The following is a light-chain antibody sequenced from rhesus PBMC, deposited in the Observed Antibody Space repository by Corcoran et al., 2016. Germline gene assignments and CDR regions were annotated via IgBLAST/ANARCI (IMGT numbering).Light chain of an antibody. CDR1: QSLLHTNGYTY. CDR2: EVS. V-gene: IGKV2-78*01. J-gene: IGKJ3*01. Sequence: DIVMTQTPLSLSVAPGEPASISCRSSQSLLHTNGYTYLHWYLQKPGQSPQILIYEVSNRASGVPDRFSGIGSGTDFSLKISRVDAEDVGVYYCEQTLQSPFTFGHGTKLDIK. CDR3: EQTLQSPFT.